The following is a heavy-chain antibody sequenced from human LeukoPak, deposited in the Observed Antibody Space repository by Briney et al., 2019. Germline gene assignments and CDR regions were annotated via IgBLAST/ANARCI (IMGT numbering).Heavy chain of an antibody. V-gene: IGHV3-23*01. CDR1: GFTFSDYY. J-gene: IGHJ4*02. CDR3: AKDAREYWEYFDY. Sequence: GGSLRLSCAASGFTFSDYYMSWIRQAPGKGLEWVSAISGSGHSTYYADSVKGRFTISRDNSRNTLYLQMNSLRAEDTAVYYCAKDAREYWEYFDYWGQGTLVTVSS. D-gene: IGHD1-26*01. CDR2: ISGSGHST.